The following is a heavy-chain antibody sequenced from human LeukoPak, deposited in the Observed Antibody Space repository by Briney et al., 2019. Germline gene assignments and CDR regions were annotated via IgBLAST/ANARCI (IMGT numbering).Heavy chain of an antibody. CDR3: EKDFYSSGRGVFDI. CDR1: GFTFDDYA. V-gene: IGHV3-9*01. J-gene: IGHJ3*02. Sequence: PGGSLRLSCAASGFTFDDYAMHWVRQAPGKGLEWVSGISWNSDSIGYADSVKGRFTISRDNAKNSLYLQMNSLRAEDTALYYCEKDFYSSGRGVFDIGGQGTMVTV. D-gene: IGHD6-19*01. CDR2: ISWNSDSI.